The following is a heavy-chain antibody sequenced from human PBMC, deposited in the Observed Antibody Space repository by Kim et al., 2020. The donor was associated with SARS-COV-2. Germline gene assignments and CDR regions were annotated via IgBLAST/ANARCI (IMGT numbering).Heavy chain of an antibody. D-gene: IGHD3-9*01. CDR3: AKDLFDYSAMDV. J-gene: IGHJ6*02. Sequence: YADSRRGPFTISSDNSTNTLYLQMNRLRVEATARYYCAKDLFDYSAMDVWGQGTTVTVSS. V-gene: IGHV3-23*01.